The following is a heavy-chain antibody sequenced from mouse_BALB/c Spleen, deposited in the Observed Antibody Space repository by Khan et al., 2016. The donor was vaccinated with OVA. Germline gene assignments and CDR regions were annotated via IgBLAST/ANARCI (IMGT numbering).Heavy chain of an antibody. CDR1: GYTFKNHG. CDR3: ARPPFFSYVMVY. Sequence: QVQLKQSGPELKKPGETVKISCKASGYTFKNHGMNWVKQAPGKGLKWMGWINTYTGEPTYVEDFKGRFALSLETSASTAYLQINNLKNEDTATYFCARPPFFSYVMVYWGQGTSVTVSS. CDR2: INTYTGEP. V-gene: IGHV9-3-1*01. J-gene: IGHJ4*01.